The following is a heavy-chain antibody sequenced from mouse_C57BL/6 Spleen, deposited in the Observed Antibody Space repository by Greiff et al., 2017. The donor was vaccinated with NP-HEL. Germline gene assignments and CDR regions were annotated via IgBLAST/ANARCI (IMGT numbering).Heavy chain of an antibody. CDR2: ISSGSSTI. V-gene: IGHV5-17*01. CDR1: GFTFSDYG. J-gene: IGHJ4*01. CDR3: AIYDYEGAMDY. Sequence: EVKLVESGGGLVKPGGSLKLSCAASGFTFSDYGMHWVRQAPEKGLEWVAYISSGSSTIYYADTVKGRFTISRDNAKNTLFLQMTSLRSEDTAMYYCAIYDYEGAMDYWGQGTSVTVSS. D-gene: IGHD2-4*01.